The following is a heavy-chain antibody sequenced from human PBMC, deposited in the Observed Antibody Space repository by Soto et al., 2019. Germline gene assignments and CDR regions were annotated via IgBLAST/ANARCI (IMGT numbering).Heavy chain of an antibody. J-gene: IGHJ5*02. CDR3: ARVIWSGLLINDL. V-gene: IGHV3-48*02. D-gene: IGHD3-3*01. CDR1: GFTFSSNS. CDR2: ISSSSSTI. Sequence: EVQVVESGGGLVQPGGSLRLSCAASGFTFSSNSMNWVRQAPGKGLEWISYISSSSSTIYADSVKGRFTIFRDNAKNSLYLQMNSLRDDDTGVYYCARVIWSGLLINDLWGQGTLVTVSS.